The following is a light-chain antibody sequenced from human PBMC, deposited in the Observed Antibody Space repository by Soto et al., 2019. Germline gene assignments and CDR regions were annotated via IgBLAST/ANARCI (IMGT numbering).Light chain of an antibody. J-gene: IGLJ1*01. CDR1: SSDVGGYNY. V-gene: IGLV2-14*01. CDR2: DVS. CDR3: SSYTSSSIRV. Sequence: QSVLTQPASVSGSPGQSITISCTGTSSDVGGYNYVSWYQQHPGKAPKLMIYDVSNRPSGVSNRFSGSKSGNTASLTISGLQAEDEADYYCSSYTSSSIRVFGTGTKLTVL.